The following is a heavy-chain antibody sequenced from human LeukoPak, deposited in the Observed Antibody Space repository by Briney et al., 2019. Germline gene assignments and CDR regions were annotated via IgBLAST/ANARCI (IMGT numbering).Heavy chain of an antibody. CDR1: GYTFTSYD. CDR3: ARQYLDIVVVPAQDYYYYYMDV. J-gene: IGHJ6*03. V-gene: IGHV1-2*02. CDR2: MNPNSGGT. D-gene: IGHD2-2*03. Sequence: ASVKVSCKASGYTFTSYDINWVRQATGQGLEWMGWMNPNSGGTNYAQKFQGRVTMTRDTSISTAYMELSRLRSDDTAVYYCARQYLDIVVVPAQDYYYYYMDVWGKGTTVTVSS.